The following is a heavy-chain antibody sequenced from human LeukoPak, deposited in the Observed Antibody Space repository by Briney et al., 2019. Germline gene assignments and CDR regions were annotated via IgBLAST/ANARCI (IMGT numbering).Heavy chain of an antibody. D-gene: IGHD6-6*01. V-gene: IGHV1-69*05. J-gene: IGHJ4*02. CDR3: AHGGASSPYYFDY. CDR1: GGTFSSYA. Sequence: GSSVKVSCRASGGTFSSYAISWVRQAPGQGLEWMGGIIPIFGTANYAQKFQGRVTITTDESTSTAYMELSSLRSEDTAVYYCAHGGASSPYYFDYWGQGTLVTVSS. CDR2: IIPIFGTA.